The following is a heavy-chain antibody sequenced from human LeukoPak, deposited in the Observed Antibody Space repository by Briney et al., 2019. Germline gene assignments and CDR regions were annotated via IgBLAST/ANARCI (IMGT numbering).Heavy chain of an antibody. CDR2: MNPNSGNT. D-gene: IGHD1-26*01. J-gene: IGHJ4*02. CDR3: ARSSVGARGRIDY. CDR1: GYTFTSYD. Sequence: ASVKVSCKASGYTFTSYDINWVRQATGQGLEWMVWMNPNSGNTGYAQKFQGRVTMTRSTSINTAYMELNSLTSEDTAVYYCARSSVGARGRIDYWGQGTLVTVSS. V-gene: IGHV1-8*01.